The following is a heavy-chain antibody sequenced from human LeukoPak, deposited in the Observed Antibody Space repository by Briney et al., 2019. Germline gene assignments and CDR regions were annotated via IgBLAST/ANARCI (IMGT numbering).Heavy chain of an antibody. V-gene: IGHV5-51*01. CDR2: SYPGDSDT. D-gene: IGHD6-19*01. Sequence: PGESLKISCKGSGYSFTSYWIGWVRQMPGKGLEWMGISYPGDSDTRYSPSFQGQVTISADKSISTACLQWSSLKASDTAMYYCARPHSSGWRDAFDIWAQGTMVTVSS. J-gene: IGHJ3*02. CDR1: GYSFTSYW. CDR3: ARPHSSGWRDAFDI.